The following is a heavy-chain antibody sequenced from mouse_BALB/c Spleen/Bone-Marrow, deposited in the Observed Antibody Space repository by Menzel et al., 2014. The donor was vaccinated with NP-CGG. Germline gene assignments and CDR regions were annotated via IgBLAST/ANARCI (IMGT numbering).Heavy chain of an antibody. CDR2: FFPGSGSI. CDR3: ARHEDLDIRRRLGAMDY. J-gene: IGHJ4*01. Sequence: QVQLQQSGAELVKPGASVKLSCKASGYTFTEYIIHWIKRRSGQGLEWIGWFFPGSGSIKYNEKFKDKATLTADKSSSTVYMELSRLTSEDSAVYFCARHEDLDIRRRLGAMDYWGQGTSVTVSS. V-gene: IGHV1-62-2*01. CDR1: GYTFTEYI. D-gene: IGHD2-12*01.